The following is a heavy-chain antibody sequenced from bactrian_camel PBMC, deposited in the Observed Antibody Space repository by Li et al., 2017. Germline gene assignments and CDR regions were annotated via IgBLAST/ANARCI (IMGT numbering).Heavy chain of an antibody. CDR2: IDPGDGST. J-gene: IGHJ4*01. CDR1: GYTFNTYS. CDR3: VTGMGYFDY. Sequence: HVQLVESGGGLVRPGGSLRLSCAASGYTFNTYSWFRQAPGKEREGVAAIDPGDGSTYYLNSVKGRFTISRDNAKNALTLQMNNLRSEDTALYYCVTGMGYFDYWGQGTQVTVS. V-gene: IGHV3S1*01. D-gene: IGHD2*01.